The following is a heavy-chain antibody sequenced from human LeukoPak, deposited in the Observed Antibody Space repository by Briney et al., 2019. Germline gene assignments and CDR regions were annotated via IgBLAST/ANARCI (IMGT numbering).Heavy chain of an antibody. V-gene: IGHV4-39*01. J-gene: IGHJ4*02. CDR1: GGSISSSSYY. CDR2: IYYSGST. D-gene: IGHD6-13*01. Sequence: SETLSLTCTVSGGSISSSSYYWGWIRQPPGKGLEWIGSIYYSGSTYYNPSLKSRVTISVDTSKNQFSLKLSSVTAADTAVYYCASAQSSSWCKRWDYWGQGTLVTVSS. CDR3: ASAQSSSWCKRWDY.